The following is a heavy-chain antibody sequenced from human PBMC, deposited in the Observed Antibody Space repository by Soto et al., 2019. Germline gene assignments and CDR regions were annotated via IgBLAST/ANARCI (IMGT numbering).Heavy chain of an antibody. CDR1: GGSFSGYY. CDR3: ARGGGSSSWYIRGSGCYYGMDV. D-gene: IGHD6-13*01. J-gene: IGHJ6*02. Sequence: PSETLSLTCAVYGGSFSGYYWSWIRQPPGKGLEWIGEINHSGSTNYNPSLKSRVTISVDTSKNQFSLKMSSVTAADTAVYYCARGGGSSSWYIRGSGCYYGMDVWGQGTTVTVSS. V-gene: IGHV4-34*01. CDR2: INHSGST.